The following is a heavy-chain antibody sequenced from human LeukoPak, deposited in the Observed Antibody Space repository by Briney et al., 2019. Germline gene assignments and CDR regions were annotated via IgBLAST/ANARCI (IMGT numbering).Heavy chain of an antibody. CDR1: GFTFSSYS. CDR3: ARAHYGDYVTLGY. D-gene: IGHD4-17*01. V-gene: IGHV3-21*01. Sequence: GGSLRLSCAASGFTFSSYSMNWVRQAPGKGLEWVSSISSSSSYIYYADSVKGRFTISRDNAKNSLYLQMNSLRAEDTAVYYCARAHYGDYVTLGYWGQGTLVTVSS. CDR2: ISSSSSYI. J-gene: IGHJ4*02.